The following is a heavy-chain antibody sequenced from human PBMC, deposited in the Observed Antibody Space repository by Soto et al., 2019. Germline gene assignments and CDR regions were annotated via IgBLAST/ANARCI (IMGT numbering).Heavy chain of an antibody. Sequence: QVQLVQSGAEVKKPGSSVKVSCKASGGTFSSYAISWVRQAPGQGLEWMGGIIPIFGTANYAQKFQGRVTITAAESTSTAYMELSSLRSEDTAVYYCARVITIFGVVENWFDPWGQGTLVTVSS. D-gene: IGHD3-3*01. V-gene: IGHV1-69*12. CDR3: ARVITIFGVVENWFDP. CDR1: GGTFSSYA. CDR2: IIPIFGTA. J-gene: IGHJ5*02.